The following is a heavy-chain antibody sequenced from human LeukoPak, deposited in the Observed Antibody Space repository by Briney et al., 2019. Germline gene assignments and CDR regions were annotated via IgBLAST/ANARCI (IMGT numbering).Heavy chain of an antibody. J-gene: IGHJ4*02. D-gene: IGHD2-2*01. CDR1: GGTFSSYA. Sequence: ASVKVSCKASGGTFSSYAISWVRQAPGQGLEWMGGIIPIFGTANYAQKFQGRVTITADESTSTAYMELSSLRSEDTAVYYCARSHHCSSTSCYYISLGYFDYWGQGTLVTVSS. CDR2: IIPIFGTA. CDR3: ARSHHCSSTSCYYISLGYFDY. V-gene: IGHV1-69*13.